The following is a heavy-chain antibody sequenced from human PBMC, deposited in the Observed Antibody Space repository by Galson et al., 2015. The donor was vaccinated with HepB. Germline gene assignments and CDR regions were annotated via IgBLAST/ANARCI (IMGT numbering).Heavy chain of an antibody. V-gene: IGHV3-64D*06. CDR2: ISSNGGST. D-gene: IGHD1-26*01. J-gene: IGHJ4*02. CDR1: GFTLSSYT. CDR3: VKDQGIVGATAPPFDY. Sequence: SLRLSCAASGFTLSSYTMHWVRQAPGKGLEYVSAISSNGGSTYYADSVKGRFTISRDNSKNTLYLQMSSLRAEDTAVYYCVKDQGIVGATAPPFDYWGQGTLVTVSS.